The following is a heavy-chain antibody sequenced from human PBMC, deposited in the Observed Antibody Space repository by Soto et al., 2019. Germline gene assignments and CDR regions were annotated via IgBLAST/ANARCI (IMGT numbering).Heavy chain of an antibody. V-gene: IGHV3-7*01. CDR2: IKQDGSEK. D-gene: IGHD1-26*01. J-gene: IGHJ4*02. CDR3: ARELGGATSSFDY. CDR1: VFTCSSYW. Sequence: WWSLRLSCSASVFTCSSYWMSWFRQAPGKGLEWVANIKQDGSEKYYVDSVKGRFTISRDNAKNSLYLQMNSLRAEDTAVYYCARELGGATSSFDYWGQGTLVTVSS.